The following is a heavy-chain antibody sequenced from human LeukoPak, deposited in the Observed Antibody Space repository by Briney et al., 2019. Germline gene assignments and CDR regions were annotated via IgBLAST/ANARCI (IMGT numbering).Heavy chain of an antibody. CDR2: IYHSGST. D-gene: IGHD6-13*01. J-gene: IGHJ4*02. CDR1: GGSISSSNW. V-gene: IGHV4-4*02. CDR3: ARTVSSSTYYFDY. Sequence: SETLSLTCAVSGGSISSSNWWSWVRQPPGKGLEWIGEIYHSGSTNYNPSLKSRVTISVDKSKNQFSLKLSSVTAADTAVYYRARTVSSSTYYFDYWGQGTLVTVSS.